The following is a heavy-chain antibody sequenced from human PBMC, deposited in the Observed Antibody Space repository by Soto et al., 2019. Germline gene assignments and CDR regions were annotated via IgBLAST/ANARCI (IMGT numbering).Heavy chain of an antibody. CDR3: ARDIQLWPSGCYYFDY. J-gene: IGHJ4*02. Sequence: ASVKVSCKASGYTFTSYYMRWVRQAPGQGLEWMGIINPSGGSTSYAQKFQGRVTMTRDTSTSTVYMELSSLRSEDTAVYYCARDIQLWPSGCYYFDYWGQGTLVTVSS. D-gene: IGHD5-18*01. V-gene: IGHV1-46*01. CDR1: GYTFTSYY. CDR2: INPSGGST.